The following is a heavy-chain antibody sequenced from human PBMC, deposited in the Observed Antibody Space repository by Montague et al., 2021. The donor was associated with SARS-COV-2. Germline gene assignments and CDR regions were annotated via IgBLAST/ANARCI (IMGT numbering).Heavy chain of an antibody. CDR1: GGSFSGYY. D-gene: IGHD5-12*01. J-gene: IGHJ4*02. CDR2: INHSGST. CDR3: AREVGRGYSGYEGEY. V-gene: IGHV4-34*01. Sequence: SETLSLTCAVYGGSFSGYYGSWIRQPPGKGLEWIGEINHSGSTNHNPSLKSRVTISVDTSKNQFSLKLSSVTAADTAVYYCAREVGRGYSGYEGEYWGQGTLVTVSS.